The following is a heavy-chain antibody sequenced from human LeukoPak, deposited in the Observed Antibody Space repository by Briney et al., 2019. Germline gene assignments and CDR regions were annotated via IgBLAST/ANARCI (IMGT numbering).Heavy chain of an antibody. V-gene: IGHV4-39*01. Sequence: SETLSLTCTVSGGSIRSSYYYWGWIRQPPGKGLEWIGSIYDSGSTYYNPSLKSRVTISVDTSKNQFSLKLNSVTAADTAVYYCARTAARRFDYWGLGTLVTVSS. J-gene: IGHJ4*02. CDR1: GGSIRSSYYY. D-gene: IGHD6-6*01. CDR2: IYDSGST. CDR3: ARTAARRFDY.